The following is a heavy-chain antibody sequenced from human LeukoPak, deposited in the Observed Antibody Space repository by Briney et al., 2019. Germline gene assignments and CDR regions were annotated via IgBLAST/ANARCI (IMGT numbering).Heavy chain of an antibody. Sequence: SSETLSLTCTVSGGSISSYYWSWIRQPPGKGLEWIGYIYYSGSTNYNPSLKSRVTISVDTSKNQFSLKLSSVTAADTAVYYCATIYGEIDYWGQGTLVTVSS. CDR3: ATIYGEIDY. J-gene: IGHJ4*02. CDR2: IYYSGST. CDR1: GGSISSYY. D-gene: IGHD4-17*01. V-gene: IGHV4-59*01.